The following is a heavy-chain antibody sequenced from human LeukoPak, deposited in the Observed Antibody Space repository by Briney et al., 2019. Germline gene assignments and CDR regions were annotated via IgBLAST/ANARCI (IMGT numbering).Heavy chain of an antibody. CDR1: GGSFSGYY. Sequence: SETLSLTCAVYGGSFSGYYWSWIRQPPGKGLEWIGEINHSGSTNYNPSLKSRVTISVDTSKNHFSLKLSSVTAADTAVYYCARGWGYFDYWGQGTPVTVSS. J-gene: IGHJ4*02. CDR2: INHSGST. D-gene: IGHD3-16*01. CDR3: ARGWGYFDY. V-gene: IGHV4-34*01.